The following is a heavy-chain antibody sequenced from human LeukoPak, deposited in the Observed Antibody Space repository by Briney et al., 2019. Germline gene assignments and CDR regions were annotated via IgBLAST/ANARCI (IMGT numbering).Heavy chain of an antibody. CDR1: GFTFSSNG. J-gene: IGHJ4*02. Sequence: RTGGSLRLSCVASGFTFSSNGMHWVRQAPGKGLEWVTFIQYDGSKKYYADSVKGRFTISRDNSKNTLYLEMNSLRAEDTAVYYCAKDIGSYYDYWGQGTLVTVSS. D-gene: IGHD3-10*01. V-gene: IGHV3-30*02. CDR3: AKDIGSYYDY. CDR2: IQYDGSKK.